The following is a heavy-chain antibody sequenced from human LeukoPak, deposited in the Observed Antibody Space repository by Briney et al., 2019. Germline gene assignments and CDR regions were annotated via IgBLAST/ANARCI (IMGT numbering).Heavy chain of an antibody. J-gene: IGHJ4*02. CDR3: LIAAAGTGFDY. CDR1: GFTLSGYE. D-gene: IGHD6-13*01. CDR2: IYSGGST. Sequence: GGSLRLSCAASGFTLSGYEMNWVRQAPGKGLEWVSVIYSGGSTYYADSVKGRFTISRDNSKNTLYLQMNSLRAEDTAVYYCLIAAAGTGFDYWGQGTLVTVSS. V-gene: IGHV3-66*01.